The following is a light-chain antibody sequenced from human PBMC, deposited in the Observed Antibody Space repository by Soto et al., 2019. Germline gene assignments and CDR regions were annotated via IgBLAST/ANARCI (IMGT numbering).Light chain of an antibody. CDR3: QQSFSTLLYT. CDR2: AAS. J-gene: IGKJ2*01. CDR1: QNIANY. V-gene: IGKV1-39*01. Sequence: DIQMTQSPSSLSASVGDRVTITCRASQNIANYLNWYQHRPGKAPKLLIYAASSLHSGVPSRFSGSGSATDFTLTISSVRPEDFATYYCQQSFSTLLYTFGQGTKLEIK.